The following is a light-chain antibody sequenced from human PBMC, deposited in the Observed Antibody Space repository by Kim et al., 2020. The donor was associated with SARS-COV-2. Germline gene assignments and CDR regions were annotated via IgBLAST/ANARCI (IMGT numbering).Light chain of an antibody. CDR1: SSDVGAYNY. J-gene: IGLJ1*01. Sequence: QSALTQPRSVSGPPGQSVSISCTGTSSDVGAYNYVSWYRHHPDKAPKLIIYDVNKRPSGVPDRFSGSKSANTASLTISGLQADDEADYYCCSYAGSYIFYVFGTGTKVTVL. CDR3: CSYAGSYIFYV. V-gene: IGLV2-11*01. CDR2: DVN.